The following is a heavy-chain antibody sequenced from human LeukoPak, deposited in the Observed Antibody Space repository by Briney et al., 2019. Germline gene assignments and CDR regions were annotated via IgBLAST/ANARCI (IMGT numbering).Heavy chain of an antibody. Sequence: AGGSLRLSCAASGFTFNTYAMSWVRQAPGKGLEWVANIKQDGSEKYYVDSVKGRFTISRDNAKNSLYLQMNSLRAEDTAVYYCARDRTPTNYYDSSGYFDYWGQGTLVTVSS. CDR2: IKQDGSEK. J-gene: IGHJ4*02. CDR3: ARDRTPTNYYDSSGYFDY. D-gene: IGHD3-22*01. CDR1: GFTFNTYA. V-gene: IGHV3-7*01.